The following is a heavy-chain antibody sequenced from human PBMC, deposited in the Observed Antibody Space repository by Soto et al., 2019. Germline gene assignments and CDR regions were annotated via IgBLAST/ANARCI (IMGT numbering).Heavy chain of an antibody. D-gene: IGHD5-12*01. CDR2: IYYSGSS. CDR1: GGSISSGGYY. V-gene: IGHV4-31*03. Sequence: PSETLSLTCTVSGGSISSGGYYWTWIRQHPVRGLEWIGYIYYSGSSYYNPSLKSRVTISLDTSKNQFSLKLSSVTAADTAVYYYARSEMATTGPYFDYWGQGTLVTVSS. CDR3: ARSEMATTGPYFDY. J-gene: IGHJ4*02.